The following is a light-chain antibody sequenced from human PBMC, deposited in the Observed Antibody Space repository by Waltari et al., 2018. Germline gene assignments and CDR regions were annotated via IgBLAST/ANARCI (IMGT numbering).Light chain of an antibody. Sequence: QSVLTQPPSVSEAPGQRVSISCSGSSSNIVNNAVSWYRQVPGPAPNLLIFYDKLGPSGTSDHVRGSKSGPLASLGISVLQSGDEAHYYCASGDDSLNGLVCGGGTKVTVL. CDR1: SSNIVNNA. CDR2: YDK. CDR3: ASGDDSLNGLV. V-gene: IGLV1-36*01. J-gene: IGLJ3*02.